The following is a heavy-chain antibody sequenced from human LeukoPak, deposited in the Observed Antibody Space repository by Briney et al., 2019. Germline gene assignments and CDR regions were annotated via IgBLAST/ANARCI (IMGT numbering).Heavy chain of an antibody. J-gene: IGHJ4*02. Sequence: GGSLRLSCAASGFTFSIYAMSWVRQAPGNGLEWVSAIGDTTYYADSVEGRFTISRDNSKNTLYLQMNSLRAEDAAIYYCAKAFAFVGAYFFDYWGQGTLVTVSS. D-gene: IGHD1-26*01. CDR1: GFTFSIYA. CDR3: AKAFAFVGAYFFDY. CDR2: IGDTT. V-gene: IGHV3-23*01.